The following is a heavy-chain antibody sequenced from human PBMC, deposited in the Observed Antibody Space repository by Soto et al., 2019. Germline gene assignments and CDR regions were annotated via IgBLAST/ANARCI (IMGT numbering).Heavy chain of an antibody. Sequence: EVQLVESGGDLVQPGGSLRLSCAASGFTFSNDWMSWVRQAPGKGLEWVANIKKDGSEKYYVGSVRGRFTISRDNASNSLYREMNSLRAEDTAVYYCARETGYNSGWGSWGQGTLVTFSS. CDR1: GFTFSNDW. CDR2: IKKDGSEK. D-gene: IGHD6-19*01. CDR3: ARETGYNSGWGS. J-gene: IGHJ5*02. V-gene: IGHV3-7*04.